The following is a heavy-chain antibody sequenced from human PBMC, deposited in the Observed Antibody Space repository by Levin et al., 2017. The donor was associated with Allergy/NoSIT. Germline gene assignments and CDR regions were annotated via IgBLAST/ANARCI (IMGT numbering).Heavy chain of an antibody. CDR1: GGSISSSSYY. CDR3: ARYYDSSAYDAFDI. CDR2: IYYSGST. Sequence: SQTLSLTCTVSGGSISSSSYYWGWIRQPPGKGLEWIGSIYYSGSTYYNPSLKSRVTISVDTSKNQFSLKLSSVTAADTAVYYCARYYDSSAYDAFDIWGQGTMVTVSS. V-gene: IGHV4-39*07. J-gene: IGHJ3*02. D-gene: IGHD3-22*01.